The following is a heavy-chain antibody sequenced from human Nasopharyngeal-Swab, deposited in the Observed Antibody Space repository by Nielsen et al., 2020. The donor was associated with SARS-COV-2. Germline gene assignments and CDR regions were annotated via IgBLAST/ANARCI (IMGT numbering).Heavy chain of an antibody. Sequence: GESLKISCAASGFTFSSYWMSWVRQAPGKGLEWVANIKQDGSEKYYVDSVKGRFTISRDNAKNSLYLQMNSLRAEDTAVYYCARDPYTSHDYWGQGTLVTVSS. V-gene: IGHV3-7*01. CDR2: IKQDGSEK. CDR1: GFTFSSYW. J-gene: IGHJ4*02. CDR3: ARDPYTSHDY. D-gene: IGHD3-16*01.